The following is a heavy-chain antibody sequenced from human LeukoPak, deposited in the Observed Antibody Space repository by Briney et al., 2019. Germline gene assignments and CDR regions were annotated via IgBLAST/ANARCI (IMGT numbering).Heavy chain of an antibody. D-gene: IGHD3-10*01. CDR1: GFTFSSYN. J-gene: IGHJ4*02. Sequence: GGSLRLSCAAPGFTFSSYNMNWVRQAPGEGLELVSYISPTSTIFYADSVRGRFTISRENVKNSLYLQMNSLRVEDTAVYYCARELRGENFDFWGQGTLVTVSA. V-gene: IGHV3-48*01. CDR2: ISPTSTI. CDR3: ARELRGENFDF.